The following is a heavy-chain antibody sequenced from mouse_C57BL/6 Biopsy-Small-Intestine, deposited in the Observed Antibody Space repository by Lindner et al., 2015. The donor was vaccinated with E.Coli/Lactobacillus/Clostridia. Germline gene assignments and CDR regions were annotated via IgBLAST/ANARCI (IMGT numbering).Heavy chain of an antibody. CDR3: ARGLRTDFWSGYYNPKVDDAFDI. CDR2: HPYLGTA. D-gene: IGHD1-3*01. Sequence: SVKVSCKASEAPQQQCYQLGATGPGQGLEWMEDHPYLGTANYAQKFQGRVTITADESTSTAYMELSSLRSEDTAVYYCARGLRTDFWSGYYNPKVDDAFDIWGQGTMVTVSS. CDR1: EAPQQQC. V-gene: IGHV1-69*02. J-gene: IGHJ3*01.